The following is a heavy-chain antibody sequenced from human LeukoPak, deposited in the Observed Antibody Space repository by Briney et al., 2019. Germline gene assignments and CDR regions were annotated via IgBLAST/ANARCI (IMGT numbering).Heavy chain of an antibody. V-gene: IGHV1-69*06. CDR2: IIPIFGTA. CDR3: ARVVESYSSSSPFDY. D-gene: IGHD6-6*01. Sequence: ASVKVSCKASGGTFSSYAISWVRQAPGQGLEWMGGIIPIFGTANYAQKFQGRVTITADKSTSTAYMELSSLRSEDTAVYYCARVVESYSSSSPFDYWGQGTLVTVSS. J-gene: IGHJ4*02. CDR1: GGTFSSYA.